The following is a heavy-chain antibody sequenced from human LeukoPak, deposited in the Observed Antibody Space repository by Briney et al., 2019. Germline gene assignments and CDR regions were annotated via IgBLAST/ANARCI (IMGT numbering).Heavy chain of an antibody. CDR3: ARMSGYCSGGSCHPTD. J-gene: IGHJ4*02. Sequence: SETLSLTCTVSGGSISSSSYYWGWIRQPPGKGLEWIGSIYYSGSTYYNPSLKSRVTISVDTSKNQFSLKLSSVTAADTAVYYCARMSGYCSGGSCHPTDWGQGTLVTVSS. D-gene: IGHD2-15*01. CDR1: GGSISSSSYY. CDR2: IYYSGST. V-gene: IGHV4-39*07.